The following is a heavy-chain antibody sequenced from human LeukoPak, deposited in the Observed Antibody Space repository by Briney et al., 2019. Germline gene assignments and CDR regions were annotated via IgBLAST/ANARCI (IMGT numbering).Heavy chain of an antibody. CDR1: GYSFTSYW. D-gene: IGHD6-13*01. CDR2: IYPGDSDI. CDR3: ARRIAAAGTAGNWFDP. V-gene: IGHV5-51*01. Sequence: GESLKISCKGSGYSFTSYWIGWVRPMPGKGLEWMGIIYPGDSDIRYSPSFQGQVTISADKSISTAYLQWSSLKASDTAMYYCARRIAAAGTAGNWFDPWGQGTLVTVSS. J-gene: IGHJ5*02.